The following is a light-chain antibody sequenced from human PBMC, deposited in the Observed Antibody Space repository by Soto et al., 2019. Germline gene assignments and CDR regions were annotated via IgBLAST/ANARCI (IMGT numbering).Light chain of an antibody. Sequence: DIHMTQSPSTLSSSLGGRVTITFRASQRIVRWLAWYQQKPGKAPNLLIYDASTLQSGVPSRFSGSASGTDFNLTIDSLQSDDSATYYCQQYNSYATFGQGTK. CDR1: QRIVRW. CDR3: QQYNSYAT. V-gene: IGKV1-5*01. CDR2: DAS. J-gene: IGKJ1*01.